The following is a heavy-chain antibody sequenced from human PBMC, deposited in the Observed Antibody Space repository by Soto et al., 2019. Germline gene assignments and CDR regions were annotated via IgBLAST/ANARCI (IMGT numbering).Heavy chain of an antibody. CDR2: ISCDGSNK. CDR3: ASPRVPGGYFDY. CDR1: GFTFSSYA. D-gene: IGHD2-8*02. J-gene: IGHJ4*02. Sequence: PGGSLRLSCAASGFTFSSYAMHWVRQAPGKGLEWVAVISCDGSNKYYADSVKGRFTISRDNSKNTLYLQMNSLRAEDTAVYYCASPRVPGGYFDYWGQGTLVTVSS. V-gene: IGHV3-30-3*01.